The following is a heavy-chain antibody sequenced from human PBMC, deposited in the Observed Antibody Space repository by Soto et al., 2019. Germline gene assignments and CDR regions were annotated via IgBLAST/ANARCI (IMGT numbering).Heavy chain of an antibody. CDR3: ANAPVAARPFSRPTHFGVDV. J-gene: IGHJ6*02. D-gene: IGHD6-6*01. Sequence: QVQLVESGGGVVQPGRSLRLSCEGSGFSFASYGIHWVRQAPGKGLEWVAVISPDGSKKYHADSVKGRCSVSRDNSKNTLFMEMNTVRTEDSGLYYCANAPVAARPFSRPTHFGVDVWGPGTMVIVSS. CDR1: GFSFASYG. V-gene: IGHV3-30*18. CDR2: ISPDGSKK.